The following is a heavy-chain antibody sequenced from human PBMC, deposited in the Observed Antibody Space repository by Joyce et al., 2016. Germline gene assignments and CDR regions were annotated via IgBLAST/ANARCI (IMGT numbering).Heavy chain of an antibody. CDR1: GFAFSDYN. CDR3: ARDGGFTYGSSFDY. Sequence: EVQLVDSGGGLATPGGSLRLSCTVSGFAFSDYNMNWVRQAPGKGLEGIAAISNGASYVHQADSVRGRFTIGRDNAKNSLYLQLDSLKAEDTAVYDCARDGGFTYGSSFDYWGPGTLVIVS. V-gene: IGHV3-21*01. J-gene: IGHJ4*02. D-gene: IGHD3-10*01. CDR2: ISNGASYV.